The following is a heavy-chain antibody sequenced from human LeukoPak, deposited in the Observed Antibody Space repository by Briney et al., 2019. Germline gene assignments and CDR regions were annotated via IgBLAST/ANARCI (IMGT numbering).Heavy chain of an antibody. V-gene: IGHV4-30-2*01. CDR1: GGSISSSGYS. D-gene: IGHD5-12*01. CDR2: IYHSGST. Sequence: SQTLSLTCAVSGGSISSSGYSWSWIRQPPGKGLEWIGYIYHSGSTYYNPSLKSRVTISVDRSKNQFSLKLSSVTAADTAVYYCARSEVAHSWFDPWGQGTLVTVSS. J-gene: IGHJ5*02. CDR3: ARSEVAHSWFDP.